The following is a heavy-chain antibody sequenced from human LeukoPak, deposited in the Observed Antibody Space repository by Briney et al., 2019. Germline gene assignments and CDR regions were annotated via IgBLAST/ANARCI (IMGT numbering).Heavy chain of an antibody. CDR2: INAGNGNT. Sequence: ASVKVSCKASGYTFTSYAMHWVRQAPGRRLEWMGWINAGNGNTKYSQKFQGRVTITRDTSASTAYMELSSLRSEDTAVYYCASRYYDSSGYYSFDYWGQGTLVTVSS. CDR3: ASRYYDSSGYYSFDY. D-gene: IGHD3-22*01. V-gene: IGHV1-3*01. CDR1: GYTFTSYA. J-gene: IGHJ4*02.